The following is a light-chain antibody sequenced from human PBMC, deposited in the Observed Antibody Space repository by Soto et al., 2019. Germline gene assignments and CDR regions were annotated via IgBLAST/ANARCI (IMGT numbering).Light chain of an antibody. V-gene: IGKV3-15*01. CDR2: GAS. CDR3: QQYNNWPWT. Sequence: IGGTPSSTTPSVSPGERAPPSCRASQSVSSNLAWYQQKPGQAPRLLIYGASTRATGIPARFSGSGSGTEFTLTISSLQSEDFAVYYCQQYNNWPWTFGQGTKVDI. CDR1: QSVSSN. J-gene: IGKJ1*01.